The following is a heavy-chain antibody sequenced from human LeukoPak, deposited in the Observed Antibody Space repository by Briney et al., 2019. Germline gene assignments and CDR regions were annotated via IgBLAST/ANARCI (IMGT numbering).Heavy chain of an antibody. CDR1: GFTFSSYS. CDR2: ISSSSSSI. D-gene: IGHD3-22*01. V-gene: IGHV3-21*01. J-gene: IGHJ4*02. Sequence: PGGSLRLSCAASGFTFSSYSMNWVRQAPGKGLEWVSFISSSSSSINYADSVKGRFTISRDNAKNSLYLQMNSLRAEDTAVYYCARDRDGTAHYPLDFRGQGTLVTVSS. CDR3: ARDRDGTAHYPLDF.